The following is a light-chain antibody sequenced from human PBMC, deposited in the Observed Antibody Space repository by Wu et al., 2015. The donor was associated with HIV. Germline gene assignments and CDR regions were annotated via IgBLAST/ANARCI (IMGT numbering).Light chain of an antibody. Sequence: EIVLTQSPGTLSLSPRERATLSCRASQSVTINYLAWYQQKPGQAPRLLIYGTSSRATGIPDRFSGSGSGTDFTLTISRLEPEDSAVYYCQQYDGVGG. J-gene: IGKJ4*01. CDR3: QQYDG. CDR1: QSVTINY. V-gene: IGKV3-20*01. CDR2: GTS.